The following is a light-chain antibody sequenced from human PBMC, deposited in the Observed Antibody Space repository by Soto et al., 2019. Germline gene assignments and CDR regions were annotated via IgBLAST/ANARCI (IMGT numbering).Light chain of an antibody. CDR3: QTWCTGVV. J-gene: IGLJ2*01. CDR1: SGHSSYA. Sequence: QAVVTQSPSASASLGASVKLTCTLSSGHSSYAIAWHQQQPEKGPRYLMKLNSDGSHSKGDGIPDRFSGSSSGAERYLTISSLQSEDEADYYCQTWCTGVVFGGGTKLTVL. V-gene: IGLV4-69*02. CDR2: LNSDGSH.